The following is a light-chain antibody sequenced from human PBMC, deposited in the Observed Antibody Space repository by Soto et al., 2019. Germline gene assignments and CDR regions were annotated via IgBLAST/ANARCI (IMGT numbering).Light chain of an antibody. J-gene: IGKJ1*01. CDR2: MGS. Sequence: DIVVTQSPVSLPVTPGEPASIARRSSQSLLHGNGYTYLDWYLQKPGQSPQLLIYMGSNRASGVPDRFSGSGSGTDFTLKISRVEAEDVGVYYCMQPLQTPWTFGQGTKVDIK. V-gene: IGKV2-28*01. CDR1: QSLLHGNGYTY. CDR3: MQPLQTPWT.